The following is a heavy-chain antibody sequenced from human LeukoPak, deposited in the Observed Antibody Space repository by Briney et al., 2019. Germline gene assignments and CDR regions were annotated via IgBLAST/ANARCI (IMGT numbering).Heavy chain of an antibody. CDR3: ARVLGDYYDN. D-gene: IGHD3-16*01. J-gene: IGHJ4*02. CDR1: GFVFTDHY. CDR2: ISSSGTTK. V-gene: IGHV3-11*01. Sequence: KPGGSLRLSCAASGFVFTDHYMYWIRQAPGKGLDWVSYISSSGTTKNYADSVKGRFTISRDNSKNTLYLQMNSLRAEDTAVYYCARVLGDYYDNWGQGTLVTVSS.